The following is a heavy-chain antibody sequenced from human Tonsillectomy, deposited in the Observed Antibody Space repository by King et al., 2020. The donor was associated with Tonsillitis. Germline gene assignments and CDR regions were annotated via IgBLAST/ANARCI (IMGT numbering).Heavy chain of an antibody. CDR1: GFTVSSNY. Sequence: LVESGGDLVQPGGSLRLSCAASGFTVSSNYMSWVRQAPGKGLEWVSIIYSDGSTYYADSVKGRFTISRHNSKNTLYLQMNSLRAGDTALYYCARWETGFDYWGQGTLVTVSS. CDR3: ARWETGFDY. J-gene: IGHJ4*02. V-gene: IGHV3-53*04. CDR2: IYSDGST. D-gene: IGHD1-26*01.